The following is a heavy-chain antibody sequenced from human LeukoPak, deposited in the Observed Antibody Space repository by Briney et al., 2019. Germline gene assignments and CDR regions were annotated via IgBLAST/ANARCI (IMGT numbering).Heavy chain of an antibody. J-gene: IGHJ4*02. CDR3: AREILGGFNPWAY. CDR1: LDSTTSNY. CDR2: IYRSGCP. D-gene: IGHD1-14*01. V-gene: IGHV4-59*12. Sequence: PAETLSLTCTVSLDSTTSNYWSWVRQPPGKGLEWLVDIYRSGCPNYNPSLQSRVTISIDKSKNHIALEIDSVSAAETAVYYCAREILGGFNPWAYWGQGTLVTVSS.